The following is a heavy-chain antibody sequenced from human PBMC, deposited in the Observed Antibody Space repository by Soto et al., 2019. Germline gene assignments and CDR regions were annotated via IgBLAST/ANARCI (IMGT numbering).Heavy chain of an antibody. CDR3: AKVRVGAMVGGLDY. CDR2: ISWNSGSI. Sequence: PGGSLRLSCAASGFTFDDYAMHWVRQAPGKGLEWVSGISWNSGSIGYADSVKGRFTISRDNAKNSLYLQMNSLRAEDTALYYCAKVRVGAMVGGLDYWGQGTLVTVYS. CDR1: GFTFDDYA. V-gene: IGHV3-9*01. J-gene: IGHJ4*02. D-gene: IGHD1-26*01.